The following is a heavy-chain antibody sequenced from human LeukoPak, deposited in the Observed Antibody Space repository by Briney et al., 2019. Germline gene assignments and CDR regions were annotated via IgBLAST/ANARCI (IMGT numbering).Heavy chain of an antibody. Sequence: GGSLRLSCAASGFTFSSYSMNWVRQAPGKGLEWVSSISSTGIYIYYADSVKGRFTVSRDNAKNSLFLQMNSLGAEDTAVYYCARVSYSSGWYFDYWGQGTLVTVSS. D-gene: IGHD6-19*01. V-gene: IGHV3-21*01. CDR3: ARVSYSSGWYFDY. J-gene: IGHJ4*02. CDR2: ISSTGIYI. CDR1: GFTFSSYS.